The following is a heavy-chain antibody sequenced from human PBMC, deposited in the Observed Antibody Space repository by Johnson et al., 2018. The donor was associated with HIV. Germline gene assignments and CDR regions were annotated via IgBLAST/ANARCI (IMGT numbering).Heavy chain of an antibody. D-gene: IGHD3-16*02. CDR2: IKSKTDGGTT. Sequence: VQVVESGGGVVQPGRSLRLSCAASGFTFSNYGMHWVRQAPGKGLEWVGRIKSKTDGGTTDYAAPVKGRFTISRDDSKNTLYLQMNSLKTEDTAVYYCSTDRSITFGGVIVSAFDIWGQGTKVTVSS. CDR1: GFTFSNYG. J-gene: IGHJ3*02. CDR3: STDRSITFGGVIVSAFDI. V-gene: IGHV3-15*01.